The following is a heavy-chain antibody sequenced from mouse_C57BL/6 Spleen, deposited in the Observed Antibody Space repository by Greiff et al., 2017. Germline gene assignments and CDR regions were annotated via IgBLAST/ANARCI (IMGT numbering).Heavy chain of an antibody. D-gene: IGHD1-1*01. Sequence: VQLQQSGPELVKPGASVKIPCKASGYTFTDYNMDWVKQSHGKSLEWIGDINPNNGGTIYNQKFKGKATLTVDKSSSTAYMELRSLTSEDTAVYYCARKEKFFTTVVATRGTAMDYWGQGTSVTVSS. CDR3: ARKEKFFTTVVATRGTAMDY. CDR2: INPNNGGT. CDR1: GYTFTDYN. V-gene: IGHV1-18*01. J-gene: IGHJ4*01.